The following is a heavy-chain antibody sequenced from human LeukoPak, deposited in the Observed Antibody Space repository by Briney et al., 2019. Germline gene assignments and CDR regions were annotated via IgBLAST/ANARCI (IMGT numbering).Heavy chain of an antibody. CDR3: ARDRHFIVVVPAAKNYGMDV. V-gene: IGHV1-2*02. J-gene: IGHJ6*02. Sequence: ASVKVSCKASGYTFTGYYMHWVRQAPGQGLEWMGWINPNSGGTNYAQKFQGRVTMTRDTSISTAYMELRSLRSDDTAVYYCARDRHFIVVVPAAKNYGMDVWGQGTTVTVSS. CDR1: GYTFTGYY. CDR2: INPNSGGT. D-gene: IGHD2-2*01.